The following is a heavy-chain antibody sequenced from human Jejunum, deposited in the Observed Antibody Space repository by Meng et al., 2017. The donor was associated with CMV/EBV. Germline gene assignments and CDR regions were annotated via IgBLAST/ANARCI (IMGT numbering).Heavy chain of an antibody. J-gene: IGHJ4*02. Sequence: SFAGSGVSVITSTMTWVRQAPGKGLEWVSAIYSGGRTYYADSVKGRFTISRDNSKNMMYLQMNSLRAEDTAVYYCAKKYTGSFDYWGQGTLVTVSS. D-gene: IGHD1-26*01. CDR1: GVSVITST. CDR3: AKKYTGSFDY. CDR2: IYSGGRT. V-gene: IGHV3-53*01.